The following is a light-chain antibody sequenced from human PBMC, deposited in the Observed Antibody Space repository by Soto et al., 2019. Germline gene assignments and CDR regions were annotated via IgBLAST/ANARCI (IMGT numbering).Light chain of an antibody. CDR1: QYINTR. J-gene: IGKJ5*01. V-gene: IGKV3D-11*01. Sequence: ELVLTQSPATLSSFPGDRVTLSCRASQYINTRLAWYQHRPGQAPRLLIYQTSIRAAGIPARFSASGTGTDFTLTISRLEPEDFATYYCQQYHTSSITFGQGTRLEI. CDR2: QTS. CDR3: QQYHTSSIT.